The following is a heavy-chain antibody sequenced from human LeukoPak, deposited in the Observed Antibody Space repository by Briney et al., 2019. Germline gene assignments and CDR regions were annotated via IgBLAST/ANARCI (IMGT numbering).Heavy chain of an antibody. J-gene: IGHJ4*02. Sequence: GGSLRLSCAASGYTFTSYGISWVRQAPGQGLEWMGWISAYNGNTNYAQKLQGRVTMTTDTSTSTAYMELRSLRSDDTAVYYCARNYDSSGLTPPSNDYWGQGTLVTVSS. V-gene: IGHV1-18*01. CDR3: ARNYDSSGLTPPSNDY. CDR1: GYTFTSYG. D-gene: IGHD3-22*01. CDR2: ISAYNGNT.